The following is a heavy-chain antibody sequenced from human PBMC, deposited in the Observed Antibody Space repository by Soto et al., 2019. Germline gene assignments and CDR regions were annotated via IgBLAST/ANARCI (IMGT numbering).Heavy chain of an antibody. J-gene: IGHJ4*02. D-gene: IGHD6-6*01. V-gene: IGHV5-51*01. CDR2: IYPGDSDT. CDR1: GYSFTSYW. CDR3: ARLSHGWQLVSGFDYFDY. Sequence: GESLKISCKGSGYSFTSYWIGWVRQMPGKGLEWMGIIYPGDSDTRYSPSFQGQVTISADKSISTAYLQWSSLKASDTAMYYCARLSHGWQLVSGFDYFDYWGQGTLVTVSS.